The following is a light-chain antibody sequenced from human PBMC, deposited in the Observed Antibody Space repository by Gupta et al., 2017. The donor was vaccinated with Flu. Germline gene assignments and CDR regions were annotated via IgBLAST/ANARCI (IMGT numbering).Light chain of an antibody. Sequence: SVLTQPPSASWTPGRTVAMSCSGNLSNIGNNFVYCYQQLPGPAPNLIIYKNNKRPSGVPGRFSGSKSDTSASLAITGLQAEDEADYYCAAWDDSRNDGVFGGGTKLTVL. CDR3: AAWDDSRNDGV. CDR1: LSNIGNNF. J-gene: IGLJ3*02. V-gene: IGLV1-47*01. CDR2: KNN.